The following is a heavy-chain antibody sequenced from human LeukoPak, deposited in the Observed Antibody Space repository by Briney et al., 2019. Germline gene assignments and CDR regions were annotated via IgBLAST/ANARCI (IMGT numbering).Heavy chain of an antibody. CDR3: ARDVLDYYDRSGYAT. Sequence: SVKVSCKASGYTFTSYGISWVRQAPGQGLEWMGGIIPMFGTANYAQKFQGRVTITADKSTSTAFMELSSLRSDDTAVYYCARDVLDYYDRSGYATWGQGTLVTVSS. J-gene: IGHJ5*02. CDR1: GYTFTSYG. D-gene: IGHD3-22*01. V-gene: IGHV1-69*06. CDR2: IIPMFGTA.